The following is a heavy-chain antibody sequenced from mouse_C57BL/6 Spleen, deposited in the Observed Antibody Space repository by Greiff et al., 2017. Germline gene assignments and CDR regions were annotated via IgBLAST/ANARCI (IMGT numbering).Heavy chain of an antibody. CDR3: ALYGNYAMDY. CDR1: GFNFKNTY. Sequence: EVQLQESVAELVRPGASVKLSCTASGFNFKNTYMHWVKQRPEQGLEWIGRIDPANGNTKYAPKFQGKATIPADTSSNTTYLQLSSLTSEDTAIYYCALYGNYAMDYWGQGTSVTVSS. V-gene: IGHV14-3*01. CDR2: IDPANGNT. D-gene: IGHD2-1*01. J-gene: IGHJ4*01.